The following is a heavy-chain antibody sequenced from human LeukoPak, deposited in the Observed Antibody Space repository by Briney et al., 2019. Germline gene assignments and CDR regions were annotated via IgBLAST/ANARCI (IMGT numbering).Heavy chain of an antibody. Sequence: GGSLRLSCAASGFTFSFYWMHWVRQVPGKGLMWVSRISDDGSNTNYADSVTGRFTISRDNSENTLYLQMNGLTAEDTAMYYCARDSYQDYYGRFDPWGQGTLVIVSS. J-gene: IGHJ5*02. CDR2: ISDDGSNT. D-gene: IGHD3-10*01. CDR3: ARDSYQDYYGRFDP. CDR1: GFTFSFYW. V-gene: IGHV3-74*01.